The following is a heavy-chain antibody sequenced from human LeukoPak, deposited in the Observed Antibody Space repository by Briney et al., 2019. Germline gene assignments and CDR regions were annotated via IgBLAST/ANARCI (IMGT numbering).Heavy chain of an antibody. J-gene: IGHJ4*02. D-gene: IGHD5-12*01. V-gene: IGHV1-69*05. CDR1: GGTFSSYA. Sequence: ASVKVSCKASGGTFSSYAISWVRQAPGQGLEWTGGIIPIFGTANYAQKFQGRVTITTDESTSTAYMELSSLSSEDTAVYYCAILLSGYDALTPDHWGQGTLVTVSS. CDR2: IIPIFGTA. CDR3: AILLSGYDALTPDH.